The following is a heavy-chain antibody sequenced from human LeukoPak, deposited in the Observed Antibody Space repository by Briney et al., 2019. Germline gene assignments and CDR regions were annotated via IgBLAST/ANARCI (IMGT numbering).Heavy chain of an antibody. V-gene: IGHV3-7*01. J-gene: IGHJ4*02. Sequence: GGSLRLSCVASGFPFSSYWITWVRKAPGKGLEWVANIKQDGSKKSYVDSVKGRFTISRDNAKNSLYLQMNSLRAEDTAVYYRANLHLGNWGQGTLVTVSS. CDR3: ANLHLGN. CDR1: GFPFSSYW. CDR2: IKQDGSKK. D-gene: IGHD1-20*01.